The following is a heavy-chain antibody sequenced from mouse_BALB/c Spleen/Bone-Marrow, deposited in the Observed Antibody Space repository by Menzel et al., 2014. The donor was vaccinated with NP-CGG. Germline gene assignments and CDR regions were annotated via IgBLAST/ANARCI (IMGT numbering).Heavy chain of an antibody. CDR1: GFDFSRFW. CDR2: INPDSSTI. V-gene: IGHV4-1*02. D-gene: IGHD1-2*01. Sequence: EVQGVESGGGLVQPGGSLKLSCAASGFDFSRFWMTWVRQAPGKGLEWIGEINPDSSTINYTPSLKDKFIISRDNAKNPLSLQISKLRSEDTALYTGASLHYYGYMAYWGQGTSVTVSS. CDR3: ASLHYYGYMAY. J-gene: IGHJ4*01.